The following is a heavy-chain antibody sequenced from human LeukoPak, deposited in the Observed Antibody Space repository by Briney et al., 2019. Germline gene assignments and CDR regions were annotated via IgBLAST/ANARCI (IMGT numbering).Heavy chain of an antibody. CDR2: IIPIFGTA. CDR1: GGTFSSYA. CDR3: ARVVPAAIRDYYYCMDV. J-gene: IGHJ6*03. V-gene: IGHV1-69*13. D-gene: IGHD2-2*02. Sequence: SVKVSCKASGGTFSSYAISWVRQAPGQGLEWMGGIIPIFGTANYAQKFQGRVTITAAESTSPAYMQLSSLRSEDTAVYYCARVVPAAIRDYYYCMDVWGKGTTVTVSS.